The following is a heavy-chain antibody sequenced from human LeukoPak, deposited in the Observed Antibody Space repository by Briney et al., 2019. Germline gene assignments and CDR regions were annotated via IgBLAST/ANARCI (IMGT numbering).Heavy chain of an antibody. D-gene: IGHD3-22*01. Sequence: PGGSLRLSCVASGFIFSNHWMHWVRQAPGKGLVWVSRINGDGSETTYADSVKGRFTISRDNAKNTLYLQINSLRAEDTAVYYCARSGSSTYYYDSSGYHMFDPGGQGTLVTVSS. J-gene: IGHJ5*02. CDR2: INGDGSET. CDR1: GFIFSNHW. CDR3: ARSGSSTYYYDSSGYHMFDP. V-gene: IGHV3-74*01.